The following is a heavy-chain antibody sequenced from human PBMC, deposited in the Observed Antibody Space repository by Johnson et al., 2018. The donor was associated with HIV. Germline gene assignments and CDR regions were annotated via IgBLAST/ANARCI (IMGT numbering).Heavy chain of an antibody. CDR3: AKDLRAGVAGDAFDI. V-gene: IGHV3-23*04. J-gene: IGHJ3*02. D-gene: IGHD2-15*01. Sequence: VQLVESGGGLVQPGGSLRLSCAASGFTFSSFAMSWVRQAPGKGLEWVSGISSIGGSTYYADSVKGRFTISRDNSKNTLYLQMNSRRAEDTAVYYCAKDLRAGVAGDAFDIWGQGTMVTVSS. CDR2: ISSIGGST. CDR1: GFTFSSFA.